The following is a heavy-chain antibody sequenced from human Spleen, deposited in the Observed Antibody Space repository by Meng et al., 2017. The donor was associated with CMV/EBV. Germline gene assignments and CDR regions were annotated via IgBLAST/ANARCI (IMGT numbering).Heavy chain of an antibody. CDR1: GVTFSSYD. CDR3: ARDRNIVGPTGRTYYYYGMDV. V-gene: IGHV3-13*01. Sequence: GGSLRLSCAASGVTFSSYDMHWVRQAAGKGLEWVSGIATAGDTYYAGSVKGRFTISRENAKNSLYLQMDSLRAGDTAVYYWARDRNIVGPTGRTYYYYGMDVWGQGTTVTVSS. J-gene: IGHJ6*02. D-gene: IGHD1-26*01. CDR2: IATAGDT.